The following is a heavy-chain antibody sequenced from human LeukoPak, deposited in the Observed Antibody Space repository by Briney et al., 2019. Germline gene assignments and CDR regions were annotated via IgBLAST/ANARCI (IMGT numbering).Heavy chain of an antibody. Sequence: GASVKVSRKASGYTFTGYYMHWVRQAPGQGLEWMGWINPNSGGTNYAQKFQGRVTMTGDTSISTAYMELSRLRSDDTAVYYCARDLFTMVRGVITPDYWGQGTLVTVSS. D-gene: IGHD3-10*01. CDR2: INPNSGGT. CDR3: ARDLFTMVRGVITPDY. V-gene: IGHV1-2*02. CDR1: GYTFTGYY. J-gene: IGHJ4*02.